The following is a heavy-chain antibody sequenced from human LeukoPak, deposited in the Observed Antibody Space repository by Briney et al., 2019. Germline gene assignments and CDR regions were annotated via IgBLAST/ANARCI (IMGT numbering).Heavy chain of an antibody. V-gene: IGHV3-30*02. Sequence: PGGSLRLSCAASGFTFSSYGMHWVRQAPGKGLEWVAFIRYDGSNKYYADSVKGRFTTSRDNSKNTLYLQMNSLRAEDTAVYYCAKVGSHWLWYFDYWGQGTLVTVSS. J-gene: IGHJ4*02. CDR2: IRYDGSNK. D-gene: IGHD3-10*01. CDR1: GFTFSSYG. CDR3: AKVGSHWLWYFDY.